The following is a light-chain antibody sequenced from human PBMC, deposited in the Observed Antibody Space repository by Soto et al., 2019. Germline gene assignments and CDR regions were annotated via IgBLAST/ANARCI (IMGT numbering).Light chain of an antibody. J-gene: IGLJ3*02. CDR2: DVN. CDR3: CSYAGTITWV. Sequence: QSALSQPASVSGSPGQSITMSCTGTSSDVGLYNLVSWYQQHPGKAPKLMIYDVNKRPSGVSNRFSGSKSGNTASLTISGLQAEDEADYYCCSYAGTITWVFGGGTKLTVL. CDR1: SSDVGLYNL. V-gene: IGLV2-23*02.